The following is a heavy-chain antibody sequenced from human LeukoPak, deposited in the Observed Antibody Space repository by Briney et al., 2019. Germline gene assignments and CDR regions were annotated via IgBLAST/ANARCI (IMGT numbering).Heavy chain of an antibody. CDR3: ARQAYYYDSSGYYYGENDAFDI. V-gene: IGHV4-39*01. Sequence: PSETLSLTCTVSGGSISSSGYYWGWIRQPPGKGLEWIGSIYYSGSTYYNPSLKSRVTISVDTSKNQFSLKLSSVTAADTAVYYCARQAYYYDSSGYYYGENDAFDIWGQGTMVTVSS. CDR1: GGSISSSGYY. CDR2: IYYSGST. J-gene: IGHJ3*02. D-gene: IGHD3-22*01.